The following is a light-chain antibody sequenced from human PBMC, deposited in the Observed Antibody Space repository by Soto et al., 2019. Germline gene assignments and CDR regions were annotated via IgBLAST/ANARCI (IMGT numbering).Light chain of an antibody. J-gene: IGKJ4*01. CDR1: QSISSW. CDR2: DAS. Sequence: DIQMTQSPSTLSASVGDRVTITCRARQSISSWLAWYQQKPGKAPKLLIYDASSLESGVPSRFSGSGSGTEFTLTISSLQPDDFATYYCQQYNSYLLTFGGGTKVEIK. V-gene: IGKV1-5*01. CDR3: QQYNSYLLT.